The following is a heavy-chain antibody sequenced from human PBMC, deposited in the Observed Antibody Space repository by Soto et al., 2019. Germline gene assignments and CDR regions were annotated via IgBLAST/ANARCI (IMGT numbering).Heavy chain of an antibody. V-gene: IGHV4-59*08. CDR2: IYFSGST. D-gene: IGHD4-4*01. CDR3: ARYSYYYYYMDV. CDR1: GGSISRYY. J-gene: IGHJ6*03. Sequence: SETLSLTCTVAGGSISRYYWSWIRQPPGKGLEWIGYIYFSGSTTYSPSLKSRVTISVDTSKNQFSLKLSSVTAADTAVYYCARYSYYYYYMDVWGKGTTVTVSS.